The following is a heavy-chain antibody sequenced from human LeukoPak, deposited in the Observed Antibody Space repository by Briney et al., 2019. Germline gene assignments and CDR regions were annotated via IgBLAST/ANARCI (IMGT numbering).Heavy chain of an antibody. CDR1: GGSFSGYY. CDR3: ARGVTRWYSSSWYYFDY. CDR2: INHSGST. Sequence: SETLSLTCAVYGGSFSGYYWSWIRQPPGKGLEWIGEINHSGSTNYNPSLKSRVTISVDTSKNQFSLKLSSVTAADTAVYYCARGVTRWYSSSWYYFDYWGQGILVTVSS. V-gene: IGHV4-34*01. J-gene: IGHJ4*02. D-gene: IGHD6-13*01.